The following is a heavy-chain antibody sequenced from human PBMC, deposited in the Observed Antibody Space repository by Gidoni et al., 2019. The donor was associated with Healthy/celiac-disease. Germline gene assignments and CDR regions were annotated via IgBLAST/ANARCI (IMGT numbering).Heavy chain of an antibody. Sequence: QVQLQQWGAGLLKPSETLSLTCAVYGGSFSGYYWSWIRQPPGKGLEWLGEINHSGSTNYNPSLKSRVTISVDTSKNQFSLKLSSVTAADTAVYYCARVGTYYDYVWGSYRGQYYFDYWGQGTLVTVSS. CDR3: ARVGTYYDYVWGSYRGQYYFDY. V-gene: IGHV4-34*01. D-gene: IGHD3-16*02. CDR2: INHSGST. CDR1: GGSFSGYY. J-gene: IGHJ4*02.